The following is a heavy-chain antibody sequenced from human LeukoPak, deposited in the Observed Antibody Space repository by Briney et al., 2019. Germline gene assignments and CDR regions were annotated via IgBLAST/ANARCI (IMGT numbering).Heavy chain of an antibody. D-gene: IGHD3-16*02. V-gene: IGHV1-69*06. CDR3: ARVGGDYDYVWGSYRLDY. CDR2: IIPILGTA. Sequence: ASVKVSCKASGGTFSSYAISWVRQAPGQGLEWMGGIIPILGTANYAQKFQGRVTITADKSTSTAYMELSSLRSEDTAVYYCARVGGDYDYVWGSYRLDYWGQGTLVTVSS. J-gene: IGHJ4*02. CDR1: GGTFSSYA.